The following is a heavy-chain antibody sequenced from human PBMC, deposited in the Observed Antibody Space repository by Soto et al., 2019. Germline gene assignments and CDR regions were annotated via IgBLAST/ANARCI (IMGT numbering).Heavy chain of an antibody. CDR1: GYRFTHYG. CDR3: ASAGFLVVTTATVGTFDI. Sequence: QVQLVQSGAEVKKPGASVKVSCKASGYRFTHYGISWVRQAPGQGLEWMGRISAYSGDTNYAQKFQGGVAMTTDTSTSTAYTELGSLRSDDTAVYYCASAGFLVVTTATVGTFDIWGQGTMVTVSS. J-gene: IGHJ3*02. CDR2: ISAYSGDT. V-gene: IGHV1-18*01. D-gene: IGHD1-1*01.